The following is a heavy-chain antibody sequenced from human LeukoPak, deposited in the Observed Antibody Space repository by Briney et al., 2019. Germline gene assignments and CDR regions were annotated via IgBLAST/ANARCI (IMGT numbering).Heavy chain of an antibody. J-gene: IGHJ4*02. Sequence: ASVKVSCKASGYTFTGYYVQWVRQAPGQGLEWMGWFNPDSGGTNYAQKFQGRVTMTRDASIRTAYMELSRLTSDDTAVYYCAKDRGPEWWGSFDYWGQGTLVTVSS. CDR3: AKDRGPEWWGSFDY. CDR1: GYTFTGYY. D-gene: IGHD3-16*01. CDR2: FNPDSGGT. V-gene: IGHV1-2*02.